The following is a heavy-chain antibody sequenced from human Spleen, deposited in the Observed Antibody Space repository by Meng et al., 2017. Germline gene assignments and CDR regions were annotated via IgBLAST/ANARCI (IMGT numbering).Heavy chain of an antibody. Sequence: EVQLVGSGGGLVQPGGSLSLSCAASGFTFSNHGMTWVRQAPGKGLEWVSTISGGGGGTYYVDSVKGRFTISRDNSKNTLYLQMNSLRAEDTAVYYCAKTTSLLDYWGQGTLVTVSS. V-gene: IGHV3-23*04. D-gene: IGHD1-1*01. J-gene: IGHJ4*02. CDR1: GFTFSNHG. CDR2: ISGGGGGT. CDR3: AKTTSLLDY.